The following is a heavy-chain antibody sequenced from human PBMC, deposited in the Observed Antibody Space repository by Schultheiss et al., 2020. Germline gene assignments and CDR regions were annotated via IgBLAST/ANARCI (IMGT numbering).Heavy chain of an antibody. V-gene: IGHV4-59*12. Sequence: SETLSLTCTVSGGSISSYYWSWIRQPPGKGLEWIGYIYYSGSTNYNPSLKSRVTISVDTSKNQFSLKLSSVTAADTAVYYCARGPLYYYDSSGYYWGQGTLVTVSS. D-gene: IGHD3-22*01. CDR2: IYYSGST. J-gene: IGHJ4*02. CDR3: ARGPLYYYDSSGYY. CDR1: GGSISSYY.